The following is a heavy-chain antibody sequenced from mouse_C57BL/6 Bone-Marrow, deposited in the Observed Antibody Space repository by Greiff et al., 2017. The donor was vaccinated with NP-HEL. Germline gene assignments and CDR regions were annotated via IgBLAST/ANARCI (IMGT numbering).Heavy chain of an antibody. D-gene: IGHD3-2*02. CDR2: INPYNGGT. J-gene: IGHJ3*01. CDR1: GYTFTDYY. Sequence: VHVKQSGPVLVKPGASVKMSCKASGYTFTDYYMNWVKQSHGKSLEWIGVINPYNGGTSYNQKFKGKATLTVDKSSSTAYMELNSLTSEDSAVYYCARGQLRLPFAYWGQGTLVTVSA. V-gene: IGHV1-19*01. CDR3: ARGQLRLPFAY.